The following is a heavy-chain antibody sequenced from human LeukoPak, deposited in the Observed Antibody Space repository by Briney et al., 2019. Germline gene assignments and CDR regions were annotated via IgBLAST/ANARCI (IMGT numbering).Heavy chain of an antibody. Sequence: GGSLRLSCAASGFTFGHYAMSWVRQAPGKGLEWVGFIRTEAYDGATDYGASVKGRFTISRDDSKNIAYLQMNSLNTEDTAVYYCTRTFGYYYFYMDVWGKGTTVIVSS. D-gene: IGHD3-16*01. V-gene: IGHV3-49*04. CDR1: GFTFGHYA. J-gene: IGHJ6*03. CDR3: TRTFGYYYFYMDV. CDR2: IRTEAYDGAT.